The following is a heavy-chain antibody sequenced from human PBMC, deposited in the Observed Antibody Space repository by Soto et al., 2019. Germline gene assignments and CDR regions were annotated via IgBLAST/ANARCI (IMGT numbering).Heavy chain of an antibody. V-gene: IGHV1-18*01. J-gene: IGHJ6*02. CDR3: AKNGQPPYYYYGLDV. Sequence: QGQLVQSEAEVKKPGASVKVSCKASGYPFTTYGISWVRQAPGQGLEWMGWISGYNGDTTYAQKFEGRVTMTIDTSTGTAYMEVRSLTSDDTAVYYCAKNGQPPYYYYGLDVWGQGTKVTVSS. CDR2: ISGYNGDT. CDR1: GYPFTTYG. D-gene: IGHD2-8*01.